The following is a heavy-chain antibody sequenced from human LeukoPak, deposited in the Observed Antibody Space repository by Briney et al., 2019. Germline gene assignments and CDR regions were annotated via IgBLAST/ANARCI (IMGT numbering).Heavy chain of an antibody. Sequence: PSETLSLTCTVSGGSISSSSYYWGWIRQPPGKGLEWIGNIYYSGSTYYNPSLKSRVTISVDTSKNQFSLKLSSVTAADTAVYYCARGYGLDYWGQGTLVTVSS. J-gene: IGHJ4*02. D-gene: IGHD5-18*01. CDR3: ARGYGLDY. V-gene: IGHV4-39*01. CDR1: GGSISSSSYY. CDR2: IYYSGST.